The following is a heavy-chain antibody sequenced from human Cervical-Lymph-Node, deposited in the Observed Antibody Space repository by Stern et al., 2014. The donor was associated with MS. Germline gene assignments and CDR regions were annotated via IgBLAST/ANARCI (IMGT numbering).Heavy chain of an antibody. V-gene: IGHV1-2*07. Sequence: QMQLVQSGAEVKKPGASVKVSCRASAYSLTGYYMHWVRQAPGQGLEWMGWINLNSGDTHYAHSFQARVTMTRDTSINTAYMELSRLTSDDTAVYYCATYTDLIRSQYYYAMDVWGQGTTVTVSS. CDR1: AYSLTGYY. J-gene: IGHJ6*02. CDR2: INLNSGDT. D-gene: IGHD1-26*01. CDR3: ATYTDLIRSQYYYAMDV.